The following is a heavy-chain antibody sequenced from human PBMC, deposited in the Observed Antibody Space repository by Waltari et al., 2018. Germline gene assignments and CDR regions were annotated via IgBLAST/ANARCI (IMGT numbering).Heavy chain of an antibody. Sequence: QVQLVQSGAEVKKPGSSVRVSCKASGCTFSSYALSWVRQAPGQGLEWMGGIIPSCGTANYAQKFQSRVTITADESTSAAYMELSSLRAEDTAVYYCASDVVYCGSSVSGYWGQGTLVTVSS. J-gene: IGHJ4*02. CDR1: GCTFSSYA. CDR2: IIPSCGTA. V-gene: IGHV1-69*12. CDR3: ASDVVYCGSSVSGY. D-gene: IGHD6-6*01.